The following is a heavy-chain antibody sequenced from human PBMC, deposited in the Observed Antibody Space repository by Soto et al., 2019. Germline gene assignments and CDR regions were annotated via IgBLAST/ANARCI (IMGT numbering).Heavy chain of an antibody. CDR3: AGDQAGALDY. J-gene: IGHJ4*02. CDR2: IKHDGSDR. CDR1: GFTFSTSW. V-gene: IGHV3-7*01. Sequence: EVQLVESGGGLVQPGGSLRLSCAASGFTFSTSWMAWVRQAPGKGLEWVANIKHDGSDRNYVEAVKGPFTISRDNAKNSLYLQMNRLRAEDTAFYYCAGDQAGALDYWGQGTLVTVSS. D-gene: IGHD4-17*01.